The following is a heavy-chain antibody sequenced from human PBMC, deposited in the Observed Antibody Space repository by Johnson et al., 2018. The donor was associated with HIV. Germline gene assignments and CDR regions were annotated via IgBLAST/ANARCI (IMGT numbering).Heavy chain of an antibody. J-gene: IGHJ3*01. Sequence: VQLVESGGGLVQPGRSLRLSCAASGFTFDDYAMHWVRQAPGKGLEWVSGISWNSGSIGYADSVKGRFTISRDNAKNSLYLQMNSLRAEDTAVYYCARDRSMDDALDLWGQGTTVTVSS. CDR1: GFTFDDYA. D-gene: IGHD6-13*01. V-gene: IGHV3-9*01. CDR2: ISWNSGSI. CDR3: ARDRSMDDALDL.